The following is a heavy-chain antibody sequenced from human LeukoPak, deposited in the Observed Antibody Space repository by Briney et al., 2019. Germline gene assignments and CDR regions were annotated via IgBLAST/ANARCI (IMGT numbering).Heavy chain of an antibody. J-gene: IGHJ4*02. CDR1: RGXISSYY. V-gene: IGHV4-59*01. CDR2: IYYSGST. CDR3: AREDY. Sequence: PSETLSLTCTVSRGXISSYYCSWIRQPPGKGLEWIGYIYYSGSTNYNPSLKSRVTISVDTSKNQFSLKLSSVTAADTAVYYCAREDYWGQGTLVTVSS.